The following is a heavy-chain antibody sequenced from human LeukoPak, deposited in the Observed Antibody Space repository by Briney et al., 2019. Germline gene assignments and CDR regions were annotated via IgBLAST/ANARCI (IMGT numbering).Heavy chain of an antibody. V-gene: IGHV4-34*01. CDR2: INHSGST. J-gene: IGHJ4*02. CDR1: GGSFSGYY. Sequence: NPSETLSLTCAVYGGSFSGYYWSWIRQPPGKGLEWIGEINHSGSTNYNPPLKSRVTISVDTSKNQFSLKLSSVTAADTAVYHCARGYDCVWGSYRGPIDYWGQGTLVTVSS. D-gene: IGHD3-16*01. CDR3: ARGYDCVWGSYRGPIDY.